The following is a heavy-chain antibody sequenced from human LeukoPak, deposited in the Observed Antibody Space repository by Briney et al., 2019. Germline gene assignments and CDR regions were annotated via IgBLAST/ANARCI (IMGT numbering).Heavy chain of an antibody. Sequence: PSETLSLTCTVSGGSISSYYWSWIRQPPGKGLEWIGYIYYSGSTNYNPSLKSRVTISVDTSKNQFSLKLSSVTAADTAVYYCARGGVGYCSSTSCLGGFDIWGQGTMVTVSS. CDR1: GGSISSYY. D-gene: IGHD2-2*01. CDR3: ARGGVGYCSSTSCLGGFDI. CDR2: IYYSGST. J-gene: IGHJ3*02. V-gene: IGHV4-59*01.